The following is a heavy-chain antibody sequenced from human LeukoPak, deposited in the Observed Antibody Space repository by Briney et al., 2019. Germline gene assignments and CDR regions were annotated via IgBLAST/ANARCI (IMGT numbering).Heavy chain of an antibody. V-gene: IGHV3-23*01. J-gene: IGHJ4*02. CDR3: AKDLDGDFSSWYGFDY. D-gene: IGHD6-13*01. CDR2: ISNSGGST. CDR1: GFTFSSYA. Sequence: PGGSLRLSCAASGFTFSSYAMSWVRQAPGKGLEWVSGISNSGGSTYYADSVKGRFTISRDNAKNSLYLQMNSLRADDTAVYYCAKDLDGDFSSWYGFDYWGQGTLVTVSS.